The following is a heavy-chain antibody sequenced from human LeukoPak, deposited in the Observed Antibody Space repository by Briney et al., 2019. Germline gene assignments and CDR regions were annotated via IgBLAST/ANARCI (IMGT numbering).Heavy chain of an antibody. CDR2: IYYSGST. D-gene: IGHD3-10*01. CDR3: ARDFGESYAFDI. J-gene: IGHJ3*02. Sequence: SETLSLTCSVSGGSISSYYWSWIRQPPGKGLEWIGYIYYSGSTNYNPSLKSRVTISVDTSKNQFSLKLSSVTAADTAVYYCARDFGESYAFDIWGQGTVVTVSS. CDR1: GGSISSYY. V-gene: IGHV4-59*01.